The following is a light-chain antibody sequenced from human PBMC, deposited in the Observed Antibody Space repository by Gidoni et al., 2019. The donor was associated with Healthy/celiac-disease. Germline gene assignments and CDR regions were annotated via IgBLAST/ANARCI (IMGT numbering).Light chain of an antibody. V-gene: IGKV2-28*01. Sequence: IVMTQSPLSLPVTPGEPASISCRSSQSLLHSNGYNYLDWYLQKPGQSPQLLIYLGSNRASGVPDRFSDSGSGTDFTLKISRVEAEDVGVYYCMQALQTLLTFGGGTKVEIK. J-gene: IGKJ4*01. CDR2: LGS. CDR1: QSLLHSNGYNY. CDR3: MQALQTLLT.